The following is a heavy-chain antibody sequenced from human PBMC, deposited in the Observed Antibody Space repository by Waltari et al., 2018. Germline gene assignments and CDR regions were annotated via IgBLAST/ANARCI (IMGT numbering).Heavy chain of an antibody. CDR2: ISTSGST. D-gene: IGHD5-12*01. Sequence: QVQLHESGPGLVKPSQTLSLTCPVSGGSISSVSYYWSWIRQPAGKGLEWIGRISTSGSTNYNPSLKSRVTISLDRSKNQFSLKLTSVTAADTAVYYCATAESVARSFDYWGQGTLVTVSS. V-gene: IGHV4-61*02. J-gene: IGHJ4*02. CDR3: ATAESVARSFDY. CDR1: GGSISSVSYY.